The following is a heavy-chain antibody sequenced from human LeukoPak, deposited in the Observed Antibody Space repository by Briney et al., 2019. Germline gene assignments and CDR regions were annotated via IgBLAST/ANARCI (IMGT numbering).Heavy chain of an antibody. CDR3: ARDRERDDYGDYGEPGGWYFDL. CDR2: IYYSGST. Sequence: KASETLSLTCTVSGGSISSSSYYWGWIRQPPGKGLEWIGSIYYSGSTYYNPSRKSRVTISVDTSKNQFSLKLSSVTAADTAVYYCARDRERDDYGDYGEPGGWYFDLWGRGTLVTVSS. D-gene: IGHD4-17*01. CDR1: GGSISSSSYY. V-gene: IGHV4-39*07. J-gene: IGHJ2*01.